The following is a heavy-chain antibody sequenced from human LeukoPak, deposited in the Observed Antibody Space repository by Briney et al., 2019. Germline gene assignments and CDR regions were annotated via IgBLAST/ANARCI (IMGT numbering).Heavy chain of an antibody. J-gene: IGHJ4*02. V-gene: IGHV3-53*01. D-gene: IGHD6-19*01. CDR1: GFTVNSNY. Sequence: PGGSLRLSCAASGFTVNSNYMTWVRQAPGKGLEWVSIIYTGGNTYYADSVRGRFTISRDNSKNTVDLQMNSLRAEDTAVYYCARGAAVAVTFDYWGQGTLVTVPS. CDR2: IYTGGNT. CDR3: ARGAAVAVTFDY.